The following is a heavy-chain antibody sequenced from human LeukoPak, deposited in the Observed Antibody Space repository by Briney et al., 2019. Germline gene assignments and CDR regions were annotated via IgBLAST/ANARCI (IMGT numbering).Heavy chain of an antibody. J-gene: IGHJ4*02. CDR1: GGSISGLY. CDR3: GRLGDGPHDDY. V-gene: IGHV4-59*08. Sequence: SETLSLTCTVSGGSISGLYWSWIRQSPGKGLEGIGCIYSRESTNYNPSLKSRVTISVDTSKNQFSLKLSSVTAADTAVYYCGRLGDGPHDDYWGQGTLVTVSS. CDR2: IYSREST.